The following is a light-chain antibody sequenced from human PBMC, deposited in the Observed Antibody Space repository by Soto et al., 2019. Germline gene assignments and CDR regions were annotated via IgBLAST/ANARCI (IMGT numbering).Light chain of an antibody. CDR1: SSNIGAGYD. J-gene: IGLJ2*01. CDR3: QSYDSSLSVV. V-gene: IGLV1-40*01. Sequence: QSVLTQPPSVSGAPGQRVTISCTGSSSNIGAGYDVHWYQQLPGTAPKLLIYDNSNRPSGVPDRFSGSKSGNSASLAITGLQAEDEADYDCQSYDSSLSVVFGGGTKLTVL. CDR2: DNS.